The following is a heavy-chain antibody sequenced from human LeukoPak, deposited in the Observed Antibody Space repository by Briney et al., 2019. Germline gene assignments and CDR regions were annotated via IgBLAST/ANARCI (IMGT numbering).Heavy chain of an antibody. CDR3: ARALRRAYCSSPSCYDFAEYFQH. V-gene: IGHV4-30-4*01. D-gene: IGHD2-2*01. Sequence: SETLSLTCTVSGGSISSGDYYWSWIRQPPGKGLEWIGYIYYSGSTYYNPSLKSRVTISVDTSKNQFSLKLSSVTAADTAVYYCARALRRAYCSSPSCYDFAEYFQHWGQGTLVTVSS. CDR2: IYYSGST. J-gene: IGHJ1*01. CDR1: GGSISSGDYY.